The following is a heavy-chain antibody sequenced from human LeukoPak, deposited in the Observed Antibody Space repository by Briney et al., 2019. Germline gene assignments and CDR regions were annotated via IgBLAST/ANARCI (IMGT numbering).Heavy chain of an antibody. CDR2: IYYSGST. V-gene: IGHV4-30-4*01. Sequence: SETLSLTCTVSGGSISSGDYYWSWIRQPPGKGLEWIGYIYYSGSTYYNPSLKSRVTISVDTSKNQFSLKLSSVTAADTAVYYCARTRGVIKISYWYFDLWGRGTLVTVSS. J-gene: IGHJ2*01. CDR3: ARTRGVIKISYWYFDL. D-gene: IGHD3-10*01. CDR1: GGSISSGDYY.